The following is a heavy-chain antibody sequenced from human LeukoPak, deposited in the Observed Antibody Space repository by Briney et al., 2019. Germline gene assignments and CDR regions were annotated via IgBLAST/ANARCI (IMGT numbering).Heavy chain of an antibody. CDR3: ASYALGNAFDI. CDR2: IYYSGST. Sequence: SVTLSLTCTVSGGSINSYYWSWIRQPPGKGLEWIGYIYYSGSTNYNPSLKSRVTISVDTSKNQFSLKLSSVTAADTAVYYCASYALGNAFDIWGQGTMVTVSS. J-gene: IGHJ3*02. CDR1: GGSINSYY. V-gene: IGHV4-59*01. D-gene: IGHD3-16*01.